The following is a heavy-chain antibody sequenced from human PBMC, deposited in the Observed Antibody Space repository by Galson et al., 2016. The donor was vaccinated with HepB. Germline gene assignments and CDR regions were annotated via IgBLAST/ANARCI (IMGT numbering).Heavy chain of an antibody. Sequence: SLRLSCAASGFNFTACGMHWLRQAPGRGLEWVAVIWYDGNKEYYADSVKGRFTISRDNSKNILYLQMNSLRAEDTAIYYCAKERGCYASRSFASYDFWGQGTLVTVSS. CDR2: IWYDGNKE. CDR3: AKERGCYASRSFASYDF. V-gene: IGHV3-33*06. J-gene: IGHJ4*02. CDR1: GFNFTACG. D-gene: IGHD2-2*01.